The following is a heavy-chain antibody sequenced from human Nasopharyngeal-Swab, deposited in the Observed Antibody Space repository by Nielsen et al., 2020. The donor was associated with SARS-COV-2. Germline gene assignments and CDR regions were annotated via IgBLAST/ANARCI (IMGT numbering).Heavy chain of an antibody. CDR1: GGSFSGYY. Sequence: SETLSLTCAVYGGSFSGYYWSWIRQSPGKGLEWIGEINHSGSINYNLSLKSRVTISVETSKNQFSLKLSSVTAADTAVYYCARGCGITVTTPSPVFDYWGQGTLVTVSS. V-gene: IGHV4-34*01. CDR2: INHSGSI. CDR3: ARGCGITVTTPSPVFDY. J-gene: IGHJ4*02. D-gene: IGHD1-20*01.